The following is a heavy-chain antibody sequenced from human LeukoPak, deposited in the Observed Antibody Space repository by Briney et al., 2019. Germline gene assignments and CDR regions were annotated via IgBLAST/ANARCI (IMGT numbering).Heavy chain of an antibody. CDR1: GLNFGESA. V-gene: IGHV3-43*02. J-gene: IGHJ4*02. CDR2: ISADGGSA. CDR3: ARESGKFDY. Sequence: GGSLRLSCVASGLNFGESAMHWVRQAPGKGLEWVSLISADGGSAFSADSVKGRFSISRDNSKNSLYLQMDSLRTEDTAMYYCARESGKFDYWGQGTLVAVSS.